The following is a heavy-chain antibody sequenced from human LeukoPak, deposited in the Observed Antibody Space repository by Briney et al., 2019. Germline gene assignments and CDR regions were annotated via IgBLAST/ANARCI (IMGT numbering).Heavy chain of an antibody. D-gene: IGHD3-10*01. V-gene: IGHV4-39*01. CDR2: IYYSGST. Sequence: SETLSLTCTVSGGSISSSSYYWGWIRQPPGKGLGWIGSIYYSGSTYYNPSLKSRVTISVDTSKNQFSLKLSSVTAVDTAVYYCATSDYYGSGSYYDYWGQGTLVTVSS. CDR3: ATSDYYGSGSYYDY. J-gene: IGHJ4*02. CDR1: GGSISSSSYY.